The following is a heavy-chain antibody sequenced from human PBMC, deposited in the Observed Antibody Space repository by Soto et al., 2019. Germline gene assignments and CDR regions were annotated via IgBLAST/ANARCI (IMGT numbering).Heavy chain of an antibody. V-gene: IGHV3-72*01. J-gene: IGHJ6*03. D-gene: IGHD4-4*01. CDR2: TRNKANSYAT. CDR3: ARSVTTIHLYYYYYMDV. CDR1: GFTFSDHY. Sequence: GGSLRLSCAASGFTFSDHYMDWVRQAPGKGLEWVGRTRNKANSYATEYAASVKGRFTISRDDSKNSLYLQMNSLKTGDTAVYYCARSVTTIHLYYYYYMDVWGKATTVTVSS.